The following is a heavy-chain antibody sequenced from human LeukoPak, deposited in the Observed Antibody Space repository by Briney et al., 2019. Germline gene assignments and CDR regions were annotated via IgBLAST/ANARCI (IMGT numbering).Heavy chain of an antibody. CDR2: IKQDGSEK. V-gene: IGHV3-7*01. D-gene: IGHD6-19*01. J-gene: IGHJ3*02. CDR3: ARAVAVQAFDI. CDR1: GFTFSSYW. Sequence: GGSLRLSCAASGFTFSSYWMSWVRQAPGKGLEWVANIKQDGSEKYYVDSVKGRFTISRDNAKNSLYLQMDSLRAEDTAVYYCARAVAVQAFDIWGQGTMVTVSS.